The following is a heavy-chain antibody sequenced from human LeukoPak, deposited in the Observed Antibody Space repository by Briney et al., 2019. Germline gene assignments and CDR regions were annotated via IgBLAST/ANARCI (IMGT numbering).Heavy chain of an antibody. CDR1: GFSFSSHG. V-gene: IGHV3-23*01. Sequence: GGTLRLSCAASGFSFSSHGMSWVRQAPGKGLEWVSGIIGGAGGTYYADSVKGRFTISRDNSKNTLYLQMNSLRAEDTAVYYCAKGGGWEVQYYYYYMDVWGKGTTVTISS. CDR2: IIGGAGGT. D-gene: IGHD1-26*01. CDR3: AKGGGWEVQYYYYYMDV. J-gene: IGHJ6*03.